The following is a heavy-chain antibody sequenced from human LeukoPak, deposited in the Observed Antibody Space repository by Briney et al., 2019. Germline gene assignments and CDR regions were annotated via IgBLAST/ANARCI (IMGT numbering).Heavy chain of an antibody. J-gene: IGHJ4*02. D-gene: IGHD2-2*02. Sequence: SETLSLTCTVSGASISYYFWHWIRHPAGKGLQWIGRVSSSGIINYSPSLQSRVTMSIDTSRNQFSLKLSSVTAADTAVYYCARVGGYCSSTSCYTLRDYFDYWGQGTLVTVSS. CDR3: ARVGGYCSSTSCYTLRDYFDY. CDR1: GASISYYF. V-gene: IGHV4-4*07. CDR2: VSSSGII.